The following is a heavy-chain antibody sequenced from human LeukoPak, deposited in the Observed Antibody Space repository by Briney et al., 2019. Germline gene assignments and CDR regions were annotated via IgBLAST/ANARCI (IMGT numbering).Heavy chain of an antibody. CDR3: AKDKSVSADYYFDY. V-gene: IGHV3-30*04. CDR1: GFTFSGHA. J-gene: IGHJ4*02. CDR2: ISTDGNDK. Sequence: PGGSLRLSCAASGFTFSGHAMHWVRQAPGKGLEWLTVISTDGNDKHYADSVKGRFTVSRDNSKNTLFLQMNNLRTEDTAVYYCAKDKSVSADYYFDYCGQGTLVTVSS. D-gene: IGHD3-10*01.